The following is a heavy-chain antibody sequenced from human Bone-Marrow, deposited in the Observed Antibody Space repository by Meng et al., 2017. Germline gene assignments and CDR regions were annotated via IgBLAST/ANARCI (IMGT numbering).Heavy chain of an antibody. CDR2: IYYTGST. Sequence: QLQLQESGPGLVKPSETLSLTRTVSGGSISSSFFYWGWVRQPPGKGLEWIGSIYYTGSTYYNPSLKSRVTISIDTSKNQFSLKLSSVTAADTAVYYCARLDDTGIDYWGQGILVTVSS. J-gene: IGHJ4*02. V-gene: IGHV4-39*01. D-gene: IGHD5-18*01. CDR3: ARLDDTGIDY. CDR1: GGSISSSFFY.